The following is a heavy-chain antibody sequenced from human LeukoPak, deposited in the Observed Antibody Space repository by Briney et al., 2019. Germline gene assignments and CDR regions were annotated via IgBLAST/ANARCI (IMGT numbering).Heavy chain of an antibody. V-gene: IGHV4-31*03. CDR2: IYYSGST. CDR1: GGSISSGGYY. D-gene: IGHD1-26*01. J-gene: IGHJ3*02. CDR3: ARDPTPRGSLADAFDI. Sequence: PSQTLSLTCTVSGGSISSGGYYWSWIRQHPGKGLEWIGYIYYSGSTYYNPSLKSRVTISVDTSKNQFSLKLSSVTAADTAVYYCARDPTPRGSLADAFDIWGQGTMVTVSS.